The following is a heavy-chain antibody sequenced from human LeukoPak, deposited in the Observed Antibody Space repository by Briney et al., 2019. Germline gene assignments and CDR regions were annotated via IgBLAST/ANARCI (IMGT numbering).Heavy chain of an antibody. D-gene: IGHD5-18*01. CDR3: ARVDTAMVNRRGGADYYYGMDV. J-gene: IGHJ6*02. CDR2: ISAYNGNT. Sequence: ASVKVSCKASGYTFTSYGISWVRQAPGQGLEWMGWISAYNGNTNYAQKLQGRVTMTTDTSTSTAYMELRSLRSDDTAVYYCARVDTAMVNRRGGADYYYGMDVWGQGTTVTVSS. V-gene: IGHV1-18*01. CDR1: GYTFTSYG.